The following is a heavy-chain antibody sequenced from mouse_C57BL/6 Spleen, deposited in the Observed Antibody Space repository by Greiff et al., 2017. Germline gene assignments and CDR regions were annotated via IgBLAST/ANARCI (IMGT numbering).Heavy chain of an antibody. D-gene: IGHD1-1*01. CDR3: ARRTTVGATGKFDY. J-gene: IGHJ2*01. V-gene: IGHV1-80*01. CDR2: IYPGDGDT. CDR1: GYAFSSYW. Sequence: VQLVESGAELVKPGASVKISCKASGYAFSSYWMNWVKQRPGKGLEWIGQIYPGDGDTNYNGKFKGKATLTADKSSSTAYMQLSSLTSEDSAVYFCARRTTVGATGKFDYWGQGTTLTVSS.